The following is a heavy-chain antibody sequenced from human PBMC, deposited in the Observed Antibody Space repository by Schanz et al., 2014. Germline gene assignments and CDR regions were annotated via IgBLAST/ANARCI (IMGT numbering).Heavy chain of an antibody. CDR3: ARANYRRKINFDY. Sequence: QVQLVESGGGLVKPGGSLRLSCAASGFTFSDHYMDWVRQAPGKGLEWVAVIWYDENNKYYADSVKGRFTMSRDNSKSRLYRQMNSLRAEDTAVYYCARANYRRKINFDYWGRGTLVTVSS. CDR1: GFTFSDHY. V-gene: IGHV3-33*08. CDR2: IWYDENNK. J-gene: IGHJ4*02. D-gene: IGHD3-10*01.